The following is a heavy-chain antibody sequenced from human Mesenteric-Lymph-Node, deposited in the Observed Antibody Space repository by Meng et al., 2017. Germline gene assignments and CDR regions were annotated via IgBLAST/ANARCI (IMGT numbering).Heavy chain of an antibody. Sequence: GESLKISCAASGFTFSSYSMNWVRQAPGKGLEWVSSISSSSSYIYYADSVKGRFTISRDNAKNSLYLQMNSLRAEDTAVYYCAREEYYYDSSGYYYVYYFDYWGQGTVVTVSS. J-gene: IGHJ4*02. D-gene: IGHD3-22*01. CDR1: GFTFSSYS. CDR3: AREEYYYDSSGYYYVYYFDY. CDR2: ISSSSSYI. V-gene: IGHV3-21*01.